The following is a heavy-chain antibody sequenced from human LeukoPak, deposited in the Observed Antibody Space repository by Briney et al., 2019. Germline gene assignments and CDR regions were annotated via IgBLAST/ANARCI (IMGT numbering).Heavy chain of an antibody. D-gene: IGHD4-17*01. J-gene: IGHJ4*02. CDR3: ARHREPTVTPHFDY. CDR1: GGSISSSSYY. V-gene: IGHV4-39*01. Sequence: ASETLSLTCTVSGGSISSSSYYWGWIRQPPGKGLEWIGSIYYSGSTYYNPSLKSRVTISVDTSKNQFSLKLSSVTAADTAVYYCARHREPTVTPHFDYWGQGTLVTVSS. CDR2: IYYSGST.